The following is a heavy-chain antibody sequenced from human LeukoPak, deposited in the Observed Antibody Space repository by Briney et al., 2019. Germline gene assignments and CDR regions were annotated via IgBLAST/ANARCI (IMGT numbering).Heavy chain of an antibody. J-gene: IGHJ4*02. CDR3: ARGSEVVVHYYDSSGYLDY. CDR2: ISWNSGSI. CDR1: GFTFDDYA. Sequence: GGSLRLSCVASGFTFDDYAMHWVRQAPGKGLEWVSGISWNSGSIAYADSVKGRFTISRDNSKNTLYLQMNSLRAEDTAVYYCARGSEVVVHYYDSSGYLDYWGQGTLVTVSS. D-gene: IGHD3-22*01. V-gene: IGHV3-9*01.